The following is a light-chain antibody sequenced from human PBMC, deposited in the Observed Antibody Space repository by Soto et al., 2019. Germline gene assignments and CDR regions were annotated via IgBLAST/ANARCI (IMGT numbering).Light chain of an antibody. CDR1: SSNIGAGYD. Sequence: QTVVTQPPSVSGAPGQRVTISCTGSSSNIGAGYDVHWYQQLPGTAPKLLIYGNSNRPSGVPDRFSGSTSGTSASLAITGLQAEDEGDYYCQSYDSTLSARYVFGTGTKLTVL. CDR3: QSYDSTLSARYV. V-gene: IGLV1-40*01. CDR2: GNS. J-gene: IGLJ1*01.